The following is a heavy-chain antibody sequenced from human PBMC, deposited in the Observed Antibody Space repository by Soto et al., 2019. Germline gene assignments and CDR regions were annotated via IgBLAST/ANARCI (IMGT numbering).Heavy chain of an antibody. CDR2: ISRSSSYI. D-gene: IGHD2-15*01. J-gene: IGHJ4*02. CDR1: GFTFSSYT. CDR3: GAATGAY. Sequence: EVQLVESGGGLDKPGGSLRLSCAASGFTFSSYTMNWVRQAPGKGLEWVSSISRSSSYIYFADSVKGRFTISRDNAKNSLYLQMNSLRAEDTAVYYCGAATGAYWGQGTLVTVSS. V-gene: IGHV3-21*01.